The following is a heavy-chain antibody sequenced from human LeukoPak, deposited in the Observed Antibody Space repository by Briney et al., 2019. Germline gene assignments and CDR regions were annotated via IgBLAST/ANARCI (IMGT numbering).Heavy chain of an antibody. D-gene: IGHD3-22*01. Sequence: PGGSLRLSCAASGFSFSSFDMVWVRQAPGKGLEWMAFIRYDGNNKNYADSVKGRFTISRDNSKNTLYLQMNSLRAEDTAVYYCAKRRKYYYDSSGYYYVPSAIDYWGQGTLVTVSS. CDR1: GFSFSSFD. CDR3: AKRRKYYYDSSGYYYVPSAIDY. CDR2: IRYDGNNK. J-gene: IGHJ4*02. V-gene: IGHV3-30*02.